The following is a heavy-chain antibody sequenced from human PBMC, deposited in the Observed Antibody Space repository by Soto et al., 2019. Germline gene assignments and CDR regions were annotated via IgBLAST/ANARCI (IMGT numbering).Heavy chain of an antibody. CDR1: GGSVSSGSYY. J-gene: IGHJ6*02. V-gene: IGHV4-61*01. CDR2: IYYSGST. D-gene: IGHD3-9*01. CDR3: HLTGRYYYGMDV. Sequence: SETLSLTCTVSGGSVSSGSYYWSWIRQPPGKGLEWIGYIYYSGSTNYNPSLKSRVTISVDTSKNQFSLKLSSVTAADTAVHYCHLTGRYYYGMDVWGQGTTVTV.